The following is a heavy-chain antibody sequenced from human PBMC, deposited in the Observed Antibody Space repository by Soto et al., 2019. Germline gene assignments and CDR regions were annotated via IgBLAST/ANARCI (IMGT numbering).Heavy chain of an antibody. V-gene: IGHV1-46*01. J-gene: IGHJ3*02. D-gene: IGHD3-22*01. CDR1: GYTFTSYY. CDR2: INPSGGST. Sequence: ASVKVSCKASGYTFTSYYMHWVRQAPGQGLEWMGIINPSGGSTSYAQRFQGRVTMTRDTSTSTVYMELSSLRSEDTAVYYCARSYDSSGYYYAFDIWGQGTMVTVSS. CDR3: ARSYDSSGYYYAFDI.